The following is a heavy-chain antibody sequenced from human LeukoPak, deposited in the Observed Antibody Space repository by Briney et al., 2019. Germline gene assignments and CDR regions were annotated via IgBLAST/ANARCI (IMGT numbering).Heavy chain of an antibody. D-gene: IGHD3-10*01. Sequence: PGGSLRLSCAASGFTFSSYAMSWVRQAPGMGLEWVLAISGSGGSTYYADSVKGRFTISRDNSKNTLYLQMNSLRAEDTAVYYCAKDGGLRGYGDWGQGTLVTVSS. CDR2: ISGSGGST. CDR1: GFTFSSYA. V-gene: IGHV3-23*01. CDR3: AKDGGLRGYGD. J-gene: IGHJ4*02.